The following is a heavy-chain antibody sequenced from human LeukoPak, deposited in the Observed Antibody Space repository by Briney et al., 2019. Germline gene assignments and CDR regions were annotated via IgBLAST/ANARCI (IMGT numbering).Heavy chain of an antibody. J-gene: IGHJ4*02. CDR2: IYSGGST. CDR1: GFTVSSNY. D-gene: IGHD3-3*01. V-gene: IGHV3-66*01. CDR3: ARAGYDFWSGYSPFDY. Sequence: GGSLRLSCAASGFTVSSNYMSWVRQAPGKGLEWVSIIYSGGSTYYADSVKGRFTISRDNAKNSLYLQMNSLRAEDTAVYYCARAGYDFWSGYSPFDYWGQGTLVTVSS.